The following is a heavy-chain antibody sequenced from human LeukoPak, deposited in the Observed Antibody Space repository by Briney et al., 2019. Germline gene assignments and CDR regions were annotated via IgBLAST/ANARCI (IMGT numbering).Heavy chain of an antibody. V-gene: IGHV4-34*01. CDR2: INHSGST. CDR1: GGSISSYY. D-gene: IGHD3-3*01. Sequence: SETLSLTCTVSGGSISSYYWSWIRQPPGKGLEWIGEINHSGSTNYNPSLKSRVTISVDTSKNQFSLKLSSVTAADTAVYYCARGTAIILRFLEWLSDAFDIWGQGTMVTVSS. J-gene: IGHJ3*02. CDR3: ARGTAIILRFLEWLSDAFDI.